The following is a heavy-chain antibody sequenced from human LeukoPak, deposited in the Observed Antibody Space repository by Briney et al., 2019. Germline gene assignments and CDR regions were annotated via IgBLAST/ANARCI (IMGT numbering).Heavy chain of an antibody. D-gene: IGHD4-17*01. V-gene: IGHV3-48*03. Sequence: GGSLRLSCAASGFIFSNYEMNWVRQAPGKGLEWISYISSSGTSIYYADSVKGRFTISRDNAKSSLYLQMNSLRVEDMAIYYCARGNQDYGDYARYWGQGTLVTVSS. J-gene: IGHJ4*02. CDR1: GFIFSNYE. CDR2: ISSSGTSI. CDR3: ARGNQDYGDYARY.